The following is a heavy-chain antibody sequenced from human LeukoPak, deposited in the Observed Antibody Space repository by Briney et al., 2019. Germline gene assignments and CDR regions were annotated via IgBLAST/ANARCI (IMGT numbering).Heavy chain of an antibody. V-gene: IGHV3-23*01. J-gene: IGHJ4*02. CDR1: GFTFSSYA. CDR3: AQLGAGPTPEAFHY. Sequence: GALRLSRAASGFTFSSYAMSWVRQAPGKGLEWVSAITASGGTTFYADSVKGRFTISRDNSKNTLYLQMNSLRAEDTAVYYCAQLGAGPTPEAFHYWGQGTLVTVSS. CDR2: ITASGGTT. D-gene: IGHD1-14*01.